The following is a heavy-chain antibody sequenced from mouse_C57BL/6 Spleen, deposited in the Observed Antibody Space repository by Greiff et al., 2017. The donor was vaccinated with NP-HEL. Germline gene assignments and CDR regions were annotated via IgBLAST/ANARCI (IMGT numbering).Heavy chain of an antibody. CDR2: IWRGGST. CDR1: GFSLTSYG. V-gene: IGHV2-2*01. CDR3: ARNYYGSSPFAD. D-gene: IGHD1-1*01. Sequence: VQLQQSGPGLVQPSQSLSITCTVSGFSLTSYGVHWVRQSPGKGLEWLGVIWRGGSTDYNAAFISRLSISKDNSKSQVFFKMNSLQADDTAKYYCARNYYGSSPFADWGQGTLVTVSA. J-gene: IGHJ3*01.